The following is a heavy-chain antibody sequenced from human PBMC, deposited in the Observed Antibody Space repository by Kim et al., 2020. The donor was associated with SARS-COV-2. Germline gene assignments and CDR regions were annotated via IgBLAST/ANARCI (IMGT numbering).Heavy chain of an antibody. CDR2: IHTKTGIP. D-gene: IGHD3-10*01. Sequence: ASVKVSYKAAGYTFTNYAMNWVRQVPGQGLEWMGWIHTKTGIPTYAHGFTGRFVFSLDTSVSTAFLQISSLKAEDTAVYYCASGISMVQGGEFDYWGQGTLVTVSS. J-gene: IGHJ4*02. CDR1: GYTFTNYA. V-gene: IGHV7-4-1*02. CDR3: ASGISMVQGGEFDY.